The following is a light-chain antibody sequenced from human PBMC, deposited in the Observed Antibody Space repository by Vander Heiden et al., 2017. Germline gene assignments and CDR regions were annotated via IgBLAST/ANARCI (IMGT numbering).Light chain of an antibody. CDR1: QSVSSN. Sequence: EIVMTQSPATLSVSPGERATLSCRASQSVSSNLAWYQQKPGQAPRLLIYGASTRATGIPARFSGSGYGTEFTLTISSRQSEDFAVYYCQQYSNWPPYTFGQGTKLXIK. V-gene: IGKV3-15*01. J-gene: IGKJ2*01. CDR3: QQYSNWPPYT. CDR2: GAS.